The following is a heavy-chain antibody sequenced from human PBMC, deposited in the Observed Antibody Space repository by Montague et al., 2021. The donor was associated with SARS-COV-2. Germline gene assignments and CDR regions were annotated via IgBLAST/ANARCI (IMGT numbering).Heavy chain of an antibody. CDR2: INHGGST. CDR1: GGSFSGYY. Sequence: SETLSLTCAVYGGSFSGYYWSWIRQPPGKGLEWIGEINHGGSTNYNPSLKSRVTISVDTSRNQFFLKLSSVTAADTAVYFCESGFRSVVPAVLGVAFYYYLDMDVWGQGTTVTVSS. CDR3: ESGFRSVVPAVLGVAFYYYLDMDV. J-gene: IGHJ6*02. D-gene: IGHD2-2*01. V-gene: IGHV4-34*01.